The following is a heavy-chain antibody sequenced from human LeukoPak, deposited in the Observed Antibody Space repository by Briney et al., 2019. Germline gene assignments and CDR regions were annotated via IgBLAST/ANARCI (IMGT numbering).Heavy chain of an antibody. V-gene: IGHV3-23*01. CDR3: AKDRKQWFRELVLFDY. CDR1: EFTFSSYA. D-gene: IGHD3-10*01. J-gene: IGHJ4*02. CDR2: ISGSGGST. Sequence: GGSLRLSCAASEFTFSSYAMSWVRQAPGKGLEWVSAISGSGGSTYYADSVKGRFTISRDNSKNTLYLQMNSLRAEDTAVYYCAKDRKQWFRELVLFDYWGQGTLVTVSS.